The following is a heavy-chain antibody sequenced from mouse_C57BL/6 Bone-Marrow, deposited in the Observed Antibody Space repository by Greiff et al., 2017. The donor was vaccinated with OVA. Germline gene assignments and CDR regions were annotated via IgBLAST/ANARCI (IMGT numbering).Heavy chain of an antibody. CDR3: AEYDYDGY. CDR2: IYPGDGDT. CDR1: GYAFSSSW. J-gene: IGHJ2*01. D-gene: IGHD2-4*01. V-gene: IGHV1-82*01. Sequence: QVQLQQSGPELVKPGASVKISCKASGYAFSSSWMNWVKQRPGKGLEWIGRIYPGDGDTNYNGKFKGKATLTADKSSSTAYMQLSSLTSEDSAVYFCAEYDYDGYWGQGTTLTVSS.